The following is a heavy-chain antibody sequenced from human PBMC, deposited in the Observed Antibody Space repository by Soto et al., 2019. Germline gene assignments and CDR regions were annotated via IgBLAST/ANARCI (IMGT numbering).Heavy chain of an antibody. CDR2: FDPEDGET. D-gene: IGHD1-26*01. V-gene: IGHV1-24*01. CDR1: GYTLTELS. Sequence: QVQLVQSGAEVKKPGASVKVSCKVSGYTLTELSMHWVRQAPGKGLEWMGGFDPEDGETIYAQKFQGRVTMTEDTSTDPAYMELSSLRSEDTAVYYCATASGSYYEHNWYFDLWGRGTLVTVSS. J-gene: IGHJ2*01. CDR3: ATASGSYYEHNWYFDL.